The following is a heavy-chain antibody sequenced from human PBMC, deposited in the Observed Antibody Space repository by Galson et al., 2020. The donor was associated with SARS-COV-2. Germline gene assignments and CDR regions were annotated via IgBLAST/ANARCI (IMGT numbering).Heavy chain of an antibody. CDR2: IHPRDSDT. V-gene: IGHV5-51*01. CDR3: ARVRYDFWSGFVFDAFDI. CDR1: GYSFTNNW. Sequence: KIGESLKISCKGSGYSFTNNWIGWVRQMPGQGLEWMGIIHPRDSDTRYSPSFEGQVTISADKSLTTTFLQWSGLKASDTAIYYCARVRYDFWSGFVFDAFDIWGQGTMVTVP. D-gene: IGHD3-3*01. J-gene: IGHJ3*02.